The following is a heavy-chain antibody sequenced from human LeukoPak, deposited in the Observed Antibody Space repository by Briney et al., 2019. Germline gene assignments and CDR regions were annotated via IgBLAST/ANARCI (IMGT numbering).Heavy chain of an antibody. Sequence: SETLSPTCAVYGGSCDDYYCSWLRQPPGKGLEWIGEIHPSGIFYYNSSLLSRVTILIDTSKSQFSLRLTSVTAADTAFYYCARGRDRSKAGDHWGQGSLVTVSS. CDR3: ARGRDRSKAGDH. D-gene: IGHD5-24*01. CDR2: IHPSGIF. CDR1: GGSCDDYY. V-gene: IGHV4-34*01. J-gene: IGHJ4*02.